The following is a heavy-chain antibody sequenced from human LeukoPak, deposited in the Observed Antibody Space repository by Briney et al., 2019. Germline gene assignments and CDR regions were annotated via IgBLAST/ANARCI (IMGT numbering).Heavy chain of an antibody. CDR2: IYYSGST. J-gene: IGHJ5*02. CDR3: AKGYSSGWFRRFDP. V-gene: IGHV4-30-4*08. D-gene: IGHD6-19*01. Sequence: SETLSLTCTVSGGSISSGDYYWSWIRQPPGKGLEWIGYIYYSGSTYYNPSLKSRVTITVDTSKNQFSLKLSSVTAADTAVYYCAKGYSSGWFRRFDPWGQGTLVTVSS. CDR1: GGSISSGDYY.